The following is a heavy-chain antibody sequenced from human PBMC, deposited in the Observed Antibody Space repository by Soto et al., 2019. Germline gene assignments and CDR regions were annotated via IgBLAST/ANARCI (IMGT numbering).Heavy chain of an antibody. CDR3: ARKPIYHFFAGYYSVDY. V-gene: IGHV4-34*01. CDR2: INHSGTT. J-gene: IGHJ4*02. CDR1: GGSFSDYY. D-gene: IGHD3-9*01. Sequence: SETLSLTCAVFGGSFSDYYWTWIRQPPGKVLEWIGEINHSGTTSYNPSLKSRLTISVDTSNNQFSLKLSSVAAADTAVYYCARKPIYHFFAGYYSVDYWGQGTLVTDSS.